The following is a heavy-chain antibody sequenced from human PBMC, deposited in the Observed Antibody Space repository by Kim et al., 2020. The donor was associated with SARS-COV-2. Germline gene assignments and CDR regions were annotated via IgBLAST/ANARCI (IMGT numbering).Heavy chain of an antibody. CDR3: TRDRGYGSETSDNWFDP. V-gene: IGHV3-30*03. J-gene: IGHJ5*02. CDR1: GFTFSNYA. CDR2: ISYDGSSQ. Sequence: GGSLRLSCTASGFTFSNYAIHWVRQAPGKGLKWVALISYDGSSQKYADSVKGRFTISRDNSKNTLHLQMNSLRTDDTAIYYCTRDRGYGSETSDNWFDPWGQGTLVTVSA. D-gene: IGHD3-10*01.